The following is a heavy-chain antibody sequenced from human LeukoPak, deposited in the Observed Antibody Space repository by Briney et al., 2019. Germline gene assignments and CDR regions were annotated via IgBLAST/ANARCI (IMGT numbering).Heavy chain of an antibody. V-gene: IGHV4-59*01. CDR1: GGSISSSY. D-gene: IGHD3-10*01. CDR3: AREYYYGSGSSFDY. Sequence: SETLSLTCTVSGGSISSSYWSWIRQPPGKGLEWIGYIYYSGSTNYNPSLKSRVTISVDTSKNQFSLKLSSVTAADTAVYYCAREYYYGSGSSFDYWGQGTLVTVSS. J-gene: IGHJ4*02. CDR2: IYYSGST.